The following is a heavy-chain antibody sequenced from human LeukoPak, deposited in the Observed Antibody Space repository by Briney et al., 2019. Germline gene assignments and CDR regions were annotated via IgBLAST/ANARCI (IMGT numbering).Heavy chain of an antibody. V-gene: IGHV1-69*13. CDR1: GYTFTSYG. Sequence: SVTVSCKASGYTFTSYGISWVRQAPGQGLEWMGGIIPIFGTANYAQKFQGRVTITADESTSTAYMELSSLRSEDTAVYYCARVFVYSSSWVDPWGQGTLVTVSS. J-gene: IGHJ5*02. CDR3: ARVFVYSSSWVDP. CDR2: IIPIFGTA. D-gene: IGHD6-13*01.